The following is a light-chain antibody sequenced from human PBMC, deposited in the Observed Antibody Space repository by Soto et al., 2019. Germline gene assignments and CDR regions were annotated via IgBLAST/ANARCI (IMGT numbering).Light chain of an antibody. CDR2: GAS. J-gene: IGKJ1*01. CDR3: QQYGSSPWT. CDR1: QRVSSSH. Sequence: EIVLTQSPGTLSLSPGERGTLSCRASQRVSSSHLAWYQQKPGQAPRLLIYGASSRATGIPDRFSGSGSGTEFSLTISRLEAEDFAVYYCQQYGSSPWTFGQGTKVEVK. V-gene: IGKV3-20*01.